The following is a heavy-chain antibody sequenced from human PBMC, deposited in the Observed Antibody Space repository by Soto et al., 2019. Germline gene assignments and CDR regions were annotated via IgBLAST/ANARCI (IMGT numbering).Heavy chain of an antibody. CDR2: ISSSGSTI. Sequence: KPGGSLRLSCAASGFTFSDYYMSWIRQAPGKGLEWVSYISSSGSTIYYADSVKGRFTISRDNAKNSLYLQMNSLRDEDTAVYYCARDIMPRLGFYQCGMDVWGQGTTVTVSS. CDR3: ARDIMPRLGFYQCGMDV. CDR1: GFTFSDYY. V-gene: IGHV3-11*04. D-gene: IGHD3-3*02. J-gene: IGHJ6*02.